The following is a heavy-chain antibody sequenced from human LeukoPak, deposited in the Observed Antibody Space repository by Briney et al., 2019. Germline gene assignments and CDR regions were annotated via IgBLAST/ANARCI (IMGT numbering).Heavy chain of an antibody. CDR2: INSNSGGT. CDR3: ARAKGGGHYTFDI. D-gene: IGHD3-16*01. Sequence: ASVKVSCKASGYTFTSYGISWVRQAPGQGLEWMGWINSNSGGTNYAQNFQGRVTMTRDTSISTAYMELTRLRSDDTAVYYCARAKGGGHYTFDIWGQGTMVTVSS. J-gene: IGHJ3*02. CDR1: GYTFTSYG. V-gene: IGHV1-2*02.